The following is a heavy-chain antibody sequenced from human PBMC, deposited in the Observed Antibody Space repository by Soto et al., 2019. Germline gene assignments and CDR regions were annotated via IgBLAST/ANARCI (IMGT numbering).Heavy chain of an antibody. CDR2: IYYSGST. J-gene: IGHJ4*02. D-gene: IGHD2-15*01. CDR1: GGSISSYY. CDR3: AREVEGCSGGSCYSGVIFDC. Sequence: SETLSLTCTVSGGSISSYYWSWIRQPPGKGLEWIGYIYYSGSTNYNPSLKSRVTISVDTSKNQFSLKLSSVTAADTAVYYCAREVEGCSGGSCYSGVIFDCWGQGTLVTVSS. V-gene: IGHV4-59*01.